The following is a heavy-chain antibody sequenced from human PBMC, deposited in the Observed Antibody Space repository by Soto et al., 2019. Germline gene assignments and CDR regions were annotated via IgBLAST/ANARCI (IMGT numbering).Heavy chain of an antibody. D-gene: IGHD1-7*01. J-gene: IGHJ3*02. CDR2: ISGSGGST. V-gene: IGHV3-23*01. CDR1: VFTFSSYA. Sequence: PVGSLRLSCASSVFTFSSYAMSCVRHSPGKWLEWVSAISGSGGSTYYADSVKGRFTISGDNSKNTLYLQMNSLRAEDTAVYYCANHIGTPWNWSAFDIWGQGTMVTVSS. CDR3: ANHIGTPWNWSAFDI.